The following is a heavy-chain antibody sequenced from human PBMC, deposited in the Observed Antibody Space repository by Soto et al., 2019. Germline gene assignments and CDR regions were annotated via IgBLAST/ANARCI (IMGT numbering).Heavy chain of an antibody. Sequence: HVELVQFGGGLVKPGGSLRLSCAVSGFPFSNYYMSWIRQAPGKGLEWLADISSSFVSMHYADSVKYRFSISRDNANNSLFLQMNSLRADDTAVYYCARVSATGWVINGREYFDYWGQGALVTVSS. J-gene: IGHJ4*02. V-gene: IGHV3-11*01. CDR3: ARVSATGWVINGREYFDY. CDR2: ISSSFVSM. CDR1: GFPFSNYY. D-gene: IGHD3-9*01.